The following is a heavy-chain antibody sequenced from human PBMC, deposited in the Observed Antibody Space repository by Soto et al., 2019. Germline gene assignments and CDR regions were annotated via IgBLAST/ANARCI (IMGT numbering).Heavy chain of an antibody. V-gene: IGHV1-2*04. D-gene: IGHD6-6*01. J-gene: IGHJ4*02. CDR3: ARDAGAARPPFDS. Sequence: ASVKVSCKASGHTLTGTYMHWVRQAPGQGLEWMGWINPNSGGTNYAQKFQGWVTMTRDTSINTAYMELGRLRSDDTAVYYCARDAGAARPPFDSWGQGTLVTVSS. CDR2: INPNSGGT. CDR1: GHTLTGTY.